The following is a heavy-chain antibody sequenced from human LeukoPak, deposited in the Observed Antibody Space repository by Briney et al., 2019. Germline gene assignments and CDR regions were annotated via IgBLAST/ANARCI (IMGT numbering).Heavy chain of an antibody. CDR3: ARGRPLRITMIVVVQGAFDI. Sequence: GGSLRLSCAASGFTFSSYWMSWVRQAPGKGLEWVANIKQDGSEKYYVDSVKGRFTISRDNAKNSLYLQMNSLRAEDTAVYYCARGRPLRITMIVVVQGAFDIWGQGTMVTVSS. J-gene: IGHJ3*02. CDR2: IKQDGSEK. V-gene: IGHV3-7*01. D-gene: IGHD3-22*01. CDR1: GFTFSSYW.